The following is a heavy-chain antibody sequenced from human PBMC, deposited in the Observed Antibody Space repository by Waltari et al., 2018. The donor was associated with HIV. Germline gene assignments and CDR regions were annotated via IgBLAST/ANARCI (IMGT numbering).Heavy chain of an antibody. CDR3: ARLDCSGGTCSPFDP. J-gene: IGHJ5*01. CDR1: GGSVFSSVSY. CDR2: LYYTGNT. D-gene: IGHD2-15*01. Sequence: QLQLQESGPGLVKPSETLSLTCTVSGGSVFSSVSYWGWIRQPPGGGLEWIGTLYYTGNTYDNPSLQSRVTISVGVSKNQFSLKLGSVSASDTAVYYCARLDCSGGTCSPFDPWGQGTLVTVSS. V-gene: IGHV4-39*01.